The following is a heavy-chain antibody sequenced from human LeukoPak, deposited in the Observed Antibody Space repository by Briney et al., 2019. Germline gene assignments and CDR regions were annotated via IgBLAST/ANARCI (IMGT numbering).Heavy chain of an antibody. V-gene: IGHV3-66*02. D-gene: IGHD3-3*01. CDR1: GFTVSSNY. Sequence: GGSLRLSCAASGFTVSSNYMSWVRQAPGKGLEWVSVIYSGGSTYYADSVKGRFTISRDNSKNTLYLQMNSLRAEETAVYYCARRYDFWSGYFDYWGQGTLVTVSS. J-gene: IGHJ4*02. CDR2: IYSGGST. CDR3: ARRYDFWSGYFDY.